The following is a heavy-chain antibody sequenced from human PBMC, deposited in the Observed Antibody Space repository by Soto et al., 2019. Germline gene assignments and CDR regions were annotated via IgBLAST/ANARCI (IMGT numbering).Heavy chain of an antibody. CDR3: ARPPSGTTSFVVY. D-gene: IGHD1-7*01. J-gene: IGHJ4*02. V-gene: IGHV5-51*03. CDR1: GYSFTSNW. Sequence: EVQLVESGAEVKKPGESLKISCKGSGYSFTSNWIGWVRQMPGKGLEWMGIIYPSDSDTRYSPSFQGQVTISANKSISTGYLQWSSLKASDTAMYYCARPPSGTTSFVVYWGQGTLVTVSS. CDR2: IYPSDSDT.